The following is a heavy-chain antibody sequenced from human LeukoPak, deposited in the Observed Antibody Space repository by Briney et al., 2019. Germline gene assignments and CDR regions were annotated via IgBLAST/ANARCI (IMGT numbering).Heavy chain of an antibody. D-gene: IGHD5-24*01. J-gene: IGHJ3*02. Sequence: GGSLRLSCAASGFTFTSYWMHWVRQVQGKGLVWVSRITSDGSSTSYAGSVKGRFTISGDNAKNTLYLQMNSLRPEDTAVYYCASGDGHGFDIWGQGTMVTVSS. CDR2: ITSDGSST. CDR3: ASGDGHGFDI. CDR1: GFTFTSYW. V-gene: IGHV3-74*01.